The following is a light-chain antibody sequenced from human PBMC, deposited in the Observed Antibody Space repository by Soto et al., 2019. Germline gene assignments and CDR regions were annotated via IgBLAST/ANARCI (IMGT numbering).Light chain of an antibody. CDR2: GAS. CDR1: QSVINNY. CDR3: QLYGSSPLFT. Sequence: EIVLTQSPGTLSLSPGERATLSCRGSQSVINNYLAWYQQKPGQAPRLLIYGASNRASGIPDRFSGSGSGTDFTLTVSRLEPEDFGVYYFQLYGSSPLFTFGPGTTVDIQ. V-gene: IGKV3-20*01. J-gene: IGKJ3*01.